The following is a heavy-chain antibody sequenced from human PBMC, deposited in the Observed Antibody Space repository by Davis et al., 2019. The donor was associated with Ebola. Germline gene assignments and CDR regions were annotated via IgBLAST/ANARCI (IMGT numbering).Heavy chain of an antibody. CDR2: TYYTSKWFN. V-gene: IGHV6-1*01. J-gene: IGHJ4*02. D-gene: IGHD5-12*01. Sequence: TLSLTCAISGDSVSGNNGAWNWIRQSPSRGLEWLGRTYYTSKWFNDYAVTIKSRIIINADTSKNQLSLQLNSVTPEDTAIYYCARGWLRSKFDYWGPGTLVSVSS. CDR3: ARGWLRSKFDY. CDR1: GDSVSGNNGA.